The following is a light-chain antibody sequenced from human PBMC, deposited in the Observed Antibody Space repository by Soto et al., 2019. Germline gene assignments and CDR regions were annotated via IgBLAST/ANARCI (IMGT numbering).Light chain of an antibody. CDR1: QSVSSSF. CDR2: GAS. J-gene: IGKJ4*01. Sequence: EIVVTQSGGALCLTPGERATLCYRASQSVSSSFLAWYQQKPGQAPRLLIYGASRRAPGIPDTFSGSGSGTDFTLTISRLEPEDFAVYYCQQYGSSSLSYGGGTKVDIK. CDR3: QQYGSSSLS. V-gene: IGKV3-20*01.